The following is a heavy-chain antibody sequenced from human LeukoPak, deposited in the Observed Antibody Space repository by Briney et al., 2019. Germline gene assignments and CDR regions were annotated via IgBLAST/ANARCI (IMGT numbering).Heavy chain of an antibody. D-gene: IGHD3-3*01. CDR3: ARILTTFGVVIRFPDY. J-gene: IGHJ4*02. CDR2: ISAYNGNT. V-gene: IGHV1-18*01. CDR1: GYTFTSYG. Sequence: EASVKVSCKASGYTFTSYGSSWVLQAPGQGLEWMGWISAYNGNTNYAQKLQGRVTMTTDTSTSTAYMELRSLRSDDTAVYYCARILTTFGVVIRFPDYWGQGTLVTVSS.